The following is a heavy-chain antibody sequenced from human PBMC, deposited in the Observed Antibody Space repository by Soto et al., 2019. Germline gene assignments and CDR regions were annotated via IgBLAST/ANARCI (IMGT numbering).Heavy chain of an antibody. Sequence: GASVKVSCKASGGTFSSYTISWVRQAPEQGLEWMGRIIPILGIANYAQKFQGRVTITADKSTSTAYMELSSLRSEDTAVYYCATSPPYYYGSGSYSWFDPWGQGTLVTVSS. CDR3: ATSPPYYYGSGSYSWFDP. D-gene: IGHD3-10*01. J-gene: IGHJ5*02. CDR1: GGTFSSYT. V-gene: IGHV1-69*02. CDR2: IIPILGIA.